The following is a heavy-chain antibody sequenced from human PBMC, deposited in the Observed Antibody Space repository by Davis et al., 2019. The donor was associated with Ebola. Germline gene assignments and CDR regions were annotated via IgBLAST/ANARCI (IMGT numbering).Heavy chain of an antibody. CDR3: AREGRSGYSNWFDP. CDR1: GFTFSDFY. Sequence: MPGGSLRLSCAASGFTFSDFYMSWVRQAPGKGLEWIGEINHSGRTNYNPSLKSRVTISVDTSKNQFSLKMSSVTAADTAVYYCAREGRSGYSNWFDPWGQGTLVTVSS. D-gene: IGHD3-22*01. CDR2: INHSGRT. J-gene: IGHJ5*02. V-gene: IGHV4-34*01.